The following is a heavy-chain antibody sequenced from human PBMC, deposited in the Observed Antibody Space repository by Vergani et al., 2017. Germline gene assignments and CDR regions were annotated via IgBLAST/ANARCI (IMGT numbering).Heavy chain of an antibody. CDR3: ARGQDNWNYGGAFDI. D-gene: IGHD1-7*01. Sequence: QVQLVESGGGVVQPGRSLRLSCAASGFTFSSYGMHWVRQAPGKGLEWVAVIWYDGSNKYYADYVKGRFTISRDNSKNTLYLQMNSLRAEDTAVYYCARGQDNWNYGGAFDIWGQGTMVTVSS. CDR1: GFTFSSYG. J-gene: IGHJ3*02. V-gene: IGHV3-33*01. CDR2: IWYDGSNK.